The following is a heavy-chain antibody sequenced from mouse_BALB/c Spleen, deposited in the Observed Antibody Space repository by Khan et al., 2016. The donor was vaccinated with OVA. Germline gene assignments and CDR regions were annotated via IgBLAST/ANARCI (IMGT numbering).Heavy chain of an antibody. Sequence: EVELVESGGGLVQPGGSRKLSCAASGFTFSDYGMAWIRQGPGKGPEWITFISSLAYNFYYADTVTGRFSISRENAKNTLYLEMNRLRSEEITMYYCARGGRGGFSYGGQGTLVTVSA. J-gene: IGHJ3*01. V-gene: IGHV5-15*02. CDR1: GFTFSDYG. CDR2: ISSLAYNF. CDR3: ARGGRGGFSY. D-gene: IGHD6-1*01.